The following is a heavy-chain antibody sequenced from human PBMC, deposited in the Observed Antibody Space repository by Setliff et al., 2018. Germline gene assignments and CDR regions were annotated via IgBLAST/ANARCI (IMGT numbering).Heavy chain of an antibody. D-gene: IGHD3-22*01. CDR3: ARHASSYSDNSGYYYEIGYFRH. Sequence: SETLSLTCTVSGGSISRYHWSWIRQPPGKGLEWIGYVSYGGSTKYNPSVKSRVTISLDTSKNHFSLKLDSVTAADTALYYCARHASSYSDNSGYYYEIGYFRHWGQGTLVTVSS. CDR1: GGSISRYH. CDR2: VSYGGST. V-gene: IGHV4-59*08. J-gene: IGHJ1*01.